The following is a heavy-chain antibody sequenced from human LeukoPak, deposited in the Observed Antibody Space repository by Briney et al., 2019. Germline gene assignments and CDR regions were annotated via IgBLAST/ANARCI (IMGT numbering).Heavy chain of an antibody. J-gene: IGHJ4*02. Sequence: ASVKVSCKASGGTFSSYAISWVRQAPGQGLEWMGGIIPIFGTANYAQKFQGRVTITADESTSTAYMELSSLRSEDTAVYYCTSTPPYYYDSRGYYPMGYFDYWGQGTLVTVSS. CDR2: IIPIFGTA. D-gene: IGHD3-22*01. CDR3: TSTPPYYYDSRGYYPMGYFDY. V-gene: IGHV1-69*13. CDR1: GGTFSSYA.